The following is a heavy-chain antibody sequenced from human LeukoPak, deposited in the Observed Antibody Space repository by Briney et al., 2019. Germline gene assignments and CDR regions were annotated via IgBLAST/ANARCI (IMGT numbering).Heavy chain of an antibody. CDR1: GFTFNNAW. CDR3: ASGGYCSSTSCYGEN. J-gene: IGHJ4*02. V-gene: IGHV3-15*01. Sequence: GGSLRLSCAASGFTFNNAWMSWVRQAPGKGMEWVGRIKSKTDGGTTDYAAPVKGRLTISRDDSKNTAYLQMNSLKTEDTAVYYCASGGYCSSTSCYGENWGQGTLVTVSS. D-gene: IGHD2-2*01. CDR2: IKSKTDGGTT.